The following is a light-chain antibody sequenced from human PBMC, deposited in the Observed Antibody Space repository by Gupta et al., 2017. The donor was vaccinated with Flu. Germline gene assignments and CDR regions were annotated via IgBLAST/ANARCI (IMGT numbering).Light chain of an antibody. CDR3: SSYTSNTTVL. CDR1: SSDVGGYNY. J-gene: IGLJ2*01. CDR2: EVT. V-gene: IGLV2-14*01. Sequence: QSALPQPASVSGSPGPSITISCTVSSSDVGGYNYVSCHQQHPGKAPKLIIYEVTKRPSGISNRFSGSKSANTASLTISGLQAEDESYYYCSSYTSNTTVLFGGGTKLTVL.